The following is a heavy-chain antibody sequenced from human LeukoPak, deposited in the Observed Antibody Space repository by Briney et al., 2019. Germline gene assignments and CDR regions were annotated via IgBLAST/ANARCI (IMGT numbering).Heavy chain of an antibody. J-gene: IGHJ5*02. CDR1: GGSITSSSYY. Sequence: SETLSLTCTVSGGSITSSSYYWGWIRQPPGKGLEWIGTISYSGGTYYNPSLKSRVTLSVDTSKNQFSLKLNSVTAADTALYYCARGDLLVVAVSRPDTWFDPWVQGTLVTVSS. V-gene: IGHV4-39*01. CDR2: ISYSGGT. CDR3: ARGDLLVVAVSRPDTWFDP. D-gene: IGHD2-15*01.